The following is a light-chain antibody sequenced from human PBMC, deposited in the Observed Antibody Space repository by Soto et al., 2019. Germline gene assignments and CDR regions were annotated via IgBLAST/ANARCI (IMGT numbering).Light chain of an antibody. CDR3: QQYGSSHRYT. V-gene: IGKV3-20*01. J-gene: IGKJ2*01. CDR2: GAS. Sequence: EIVLTQSPGTLSLSPGERATLSCRASQSVSSSYLVWYQQKPGQAPRLLIYGASSRATGIPDRFSGSGSGTDFTLTISRLEPEDFAVYYCQQYGSSHRYTFGQGTKLEIK. CDR1: QSVSSSY.